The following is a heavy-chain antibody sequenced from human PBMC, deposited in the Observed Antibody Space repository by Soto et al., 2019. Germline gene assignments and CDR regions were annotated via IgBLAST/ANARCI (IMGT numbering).Heavy chain of an antibody. CDR3: ARHRYSYGVYYFDY. J-gene: IGHJ4*02. D-gene: IGHD5-18*01. CDR2: IYHSGST. Sequence: SETLSLTCAVSGGSISSGGYSWSWVRQPPGKGLEWIGYIYHSGSTYYNPSLKSRVTISVDRSKNQFSLKLSSVTAADTAVYYCARHRYSYGVYYFDYWGQGTLVTVSS. V-gene: IGHV4-30-2*01. CDR1: GGSISSGGYS.